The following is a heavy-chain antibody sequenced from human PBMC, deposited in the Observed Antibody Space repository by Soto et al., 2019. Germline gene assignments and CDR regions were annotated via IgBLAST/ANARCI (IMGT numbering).Heavy chain of an antibody. V-gene: IGHV4-34*01. J-gene: IGHJ4*02. CDR3: ARDPSTHYYDSSGYPPHFDY. CDR2: INHSGST. D-gene: IGHD3-22*01. CDR1: GGSFSGYY. Sequence: QVQLQQWGAGLLKPSETLSLTCAVYGGSFSGYYWSWIRQPPGKGLEWIGEINHSGSTNYNPSLKSRVTISVDTSKNQFSLKLSSVTAADTAVYYCARDPSTHYYDSSGYPPHFDYWGQGTLVTVSS.